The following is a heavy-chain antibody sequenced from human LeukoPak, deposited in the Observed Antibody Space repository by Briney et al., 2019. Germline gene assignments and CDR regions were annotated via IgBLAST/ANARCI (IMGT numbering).Heavy chain of an antibody. D-gene: IGHD3-16*01. Sequence: GGSLRLSCAASGFTVSSNYMSWARQAPGKGLEWVASINHNGNVNYYVDSVKGRFTISRDNAKNSLYLQMSNLRAEDTAVYFCARGGGLDVWGQGATVTVSS. J-gene: IGHJ6*02. CDR1: GFTVSSNY. CDR2: INHNGNVN. V-gene: IGHV3-7*03. CDR3: ARGGGLDV.